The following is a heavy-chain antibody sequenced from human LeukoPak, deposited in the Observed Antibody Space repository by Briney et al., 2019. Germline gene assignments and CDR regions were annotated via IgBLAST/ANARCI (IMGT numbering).Heavy chain of an antibody. CDR2: LYYVGTT. Sequence: SETLSLTCTVSGGSISNYYWSWVRQPPGKGLEWIGYLYYVGTTNYNPSLKSRVTISVDTSNNQFSLNLDSVTAADTAIYYCARHRYASTWYAFDHWGQGTLVAVSS. CDR1: GGSISNYY. V-gene: IGHV4-59*08. CDR3: ARHRYASTWYAFDH. J-gene: IGHJ4*02. D-gene: IGHD6-13*01.